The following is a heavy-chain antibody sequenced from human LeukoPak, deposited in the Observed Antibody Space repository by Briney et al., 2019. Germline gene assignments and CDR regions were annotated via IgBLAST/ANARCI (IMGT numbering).Heavy chain of an antibody. CDR1: GFTFSSYG. CDR2: IRYDGSNK. CDR3: AKDRDSSSWYFDL. J-gene: IGHJ2*01. V-gene: IGHV3-30*02. D-gene: IGHD6-6*01. Sequence: GGSLRLSSAASGFTFSSYGMHWVRQAPGKGLEWVAYIRYDGSNKYYADSVKGRFTISRDNSKNTLYLQMHSLRAEDTALFYCAKDRDSSSWYFDLWGCGTLVTVSS.